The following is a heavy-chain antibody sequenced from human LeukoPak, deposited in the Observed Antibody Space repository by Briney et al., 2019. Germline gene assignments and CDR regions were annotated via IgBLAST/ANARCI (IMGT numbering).Heavy chain of an antibody. V-gene: IGHV3-74*01. Sequence: PGGSLRLTCAASGFTFISYWMHWVRQAPGKGLVWVSRINSDGSSTSYADSVKGRFTISRDNTKNMLNLQMNSLRAEDTAVYYCARQENSSGYYYDEEGFDYWGQGTLVTVSS. CDR1: GFTFISYW. CDR2: INSDGSST. D-gene: IGHD3-22*01. CDR3: ARQENSSGYYYDEEGFDY. J-gene: IGHJ4*02.